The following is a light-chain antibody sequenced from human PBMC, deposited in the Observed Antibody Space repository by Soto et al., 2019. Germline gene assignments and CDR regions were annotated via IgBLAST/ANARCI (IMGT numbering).Light chain of an antibody. CDR2: DAS. CDR1: QSISSW. Sequence: DRKMTQSPSTLSASVGDRVTITCRASQSISSWLAWYQQKPGKAPKLLIYDASSLESGVPSRFSGSGSGTEFTLTISSLQPDDFATYYCQQYNSYSTFGQGTKV. V-gene: IGKV1-5*01. CDR3: QQYNSYST. J-gene: IGKJ1*01.